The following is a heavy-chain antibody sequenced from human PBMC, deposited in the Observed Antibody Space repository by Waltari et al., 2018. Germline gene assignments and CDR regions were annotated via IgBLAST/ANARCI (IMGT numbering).Heavy chain of an antibody. J-gene: IGHJ4*02. D-gene: IGHD1-26*01. CDR1: GGTFSSYA. CDR2: IIPIFGTA. Sequence: QVQLVQSGAEVKKPGSSVKVSCKASGGTFSSYAISWVRQAPGPGLEWMGGIIPIFGTANYAQKCQGRVTMTADESTSKAYMELSSLRSEDTAVYYCARGHSGSYWDLDYWGQGTLVTVSS. V-gene: IGHV1-69*01. CDR3: ARGHSGSYWDLDY.